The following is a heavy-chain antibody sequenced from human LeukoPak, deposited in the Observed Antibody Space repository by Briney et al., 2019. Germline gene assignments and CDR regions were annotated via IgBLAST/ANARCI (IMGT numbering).Heavy chain of an antibody. CDR2: INHSGST. J-gene: IGHJ6*03. CDR1: GGSFSGYY. CDR3: ARGRYITRLYYYYYMDV. Sequence: SSETLPLTCAVYGGSFSGYYWSWIRQPPGKGLEWIGEINHSGSTNYNPSLKSRVTISVDTSKNQFSLKLSSVTAADTAVYYCARGRYITRLYYYYYMDVWGKGTTVTVSS. D-gene: IGHD3-10*01. V-gene: IGHV4-34*01.